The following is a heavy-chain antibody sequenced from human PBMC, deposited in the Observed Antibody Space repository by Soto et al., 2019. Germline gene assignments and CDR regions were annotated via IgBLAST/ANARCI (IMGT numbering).Heavy chain of an antibody. Sequence: QVQMVESGGGVVQPGRSLKLSCAAPRYIFRGYGMHWVRQAPGKGLERGAVIWYDGSKKYYADSVTGEFTISRDNSRNTLYLQMNSLIAEDTAVYYCARDGVGATTYFGYFDYWGQGTLVTVSS. CDR1: RYIFRGYG. CDR3: ARDGVGATTYFGYFDY. CDR2: IWYDGSKK. V-gene: IGHV3-33*01. D-gene: IGHD1-26*01. J-gene: IGHJ4*02.